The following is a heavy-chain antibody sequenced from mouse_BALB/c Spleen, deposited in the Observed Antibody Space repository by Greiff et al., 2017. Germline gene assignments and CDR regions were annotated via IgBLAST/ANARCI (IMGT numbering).Heavy chain of an antibody. CDR3: STTVVATDYLDY. CDR2: IYPGNSDT. CDR1: GYSFTSYW. D-gene: IGHD1-1*01. V-gene: IGHV1-5*01. Sequence: VQLQQSGTVLARPGASVKMSCKASGYSFTSYWMHWVKQRPGQGLEWIGAIYPGNSDTSYNQKFKGKAKLTAVTSASTAYMELSSLTNEDSAVYYCSTTVVATDYLDYWGQGTTLTVAS. J-gene: IGHJ2*01.